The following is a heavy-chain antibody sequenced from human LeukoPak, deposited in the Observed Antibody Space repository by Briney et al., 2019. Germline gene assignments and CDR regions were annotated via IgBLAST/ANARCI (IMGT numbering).Heavy chain of an antibody. CDR2: ISYDGSNK. V-gene: IGHV3-30*18. J-gene: IGHJ3*02. CDR3: AQDLTLLWFGELGGFDI. D-gene: IGHD3-10*01. Sequence: GGSLRLSCAASGFTFSSYGMHWVRQAPGKGLEWVAVISYDGSNKYYADSVKGRFTISRDNSKNTLYLQMNSLRAEDTAVYYCAQDLTLLWFGELGGFDIWGQGTMVTVSS. CDR1: GFTFSSYG.